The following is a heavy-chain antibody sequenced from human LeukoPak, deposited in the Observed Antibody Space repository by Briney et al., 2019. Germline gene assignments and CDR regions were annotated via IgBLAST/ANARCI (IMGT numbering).Heavy chain of an antibody. CDR3: AKVEGYHYDSSGIDY. V-gene: IGHV3-23*01. J-gene: IGHJ4*02. Sequence: PGGSLRLSCAASGFTFTSHAMSWVRQAPGKGLEWVSAVSGSGDSTYYADSVKGRFTISRDNSKNTLYLQMISLRAEDTAVYYCAKVEGYHYDSSGIDYWGQGTLVTVSS. CDR1: GFTFTSHA. CDR2: VSGSGDST. D-gene: IGHD3-22*01.